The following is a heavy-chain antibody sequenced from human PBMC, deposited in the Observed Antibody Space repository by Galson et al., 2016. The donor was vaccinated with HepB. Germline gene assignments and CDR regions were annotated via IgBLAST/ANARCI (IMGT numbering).Heavy chain of an antibody. Sequence: ETLSLTCAVYGGSFSSYYWSWIRQPPGKGLEWIGEINHSGSTNYNPSLKSRVTISVDSSENQFSLKLTSVTAADTAVYYCARGPYSSPVVGMDVWGQGTTVTVSS. D-gene: IGHD6-13*01. J-gene: IGHJ6*02. CDR2: INHSGST. V-gene: IGHV4-34*01. CDR3: ARGPYSSPVVGMDV. CDR1: GGSFSSYY.